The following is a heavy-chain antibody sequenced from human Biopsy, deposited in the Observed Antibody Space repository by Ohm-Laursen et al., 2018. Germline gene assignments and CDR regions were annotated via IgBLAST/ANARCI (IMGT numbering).Heavy chain of an antibody. CDR2: IYYHNGRS. D-gene: IGHD3-10*01. CDR3: SRGRVEKGTRSPSWGLYDTYYKYHAMDV. V-gene: IGHV4-59*07. CDR1: GGSIISYY. J-gene: IGHJ6*02. Sequence: SDTLSLTCSVSGGSIISYYWTWIRQSPGKGLEWIGYIYYHNGRSSYNPSLKSRVTMSVDTSQNQFSLKLTSVTAADTGVYFCSRGRVEKGTRSPSWGLYDTYYKYHAMDVWGPGTAVTVSS.